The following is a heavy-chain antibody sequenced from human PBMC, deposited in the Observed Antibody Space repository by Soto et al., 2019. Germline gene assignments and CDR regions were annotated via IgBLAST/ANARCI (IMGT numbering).Heavy chain of an antibody. V-gene: IGHV4-34*01. J-gene: IGHJ6*02. CDR3: ARLRRGDSYRPGYTYYGMDV. D-gene: IGHD5-18*01. CDR1: GGSSIVYY. Sequence: TLSLTCAVYGGSSIVYYWNWIRQSPGNWLEWIGEINHSGSTNYNPSLKSRATISVDTSKNQFSLKLTSVTAADTAMYYCARLRRGDSYRPGYTYYGMDVWGQGTTVTVSS. CDR2: INHSGST.